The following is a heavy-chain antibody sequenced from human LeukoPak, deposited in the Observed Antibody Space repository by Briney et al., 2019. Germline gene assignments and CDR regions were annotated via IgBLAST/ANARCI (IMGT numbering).Heavy chain of an antibody. Sequence: PSETLSLTCTVSGGSISSYYWSWIRQPPGKGLEWIGYIYYSGSTNYNPSLKSRGTISVDTSKNQFSLKLSSVTAADTAVYYCAGTYCGGDCYPARFDYWGQGTLVTVSS. CDR2: IYYSGST. J-gene: IGHJ4*02. D-gene: IGHD2-21*02. CDR1: GGSISSYY. V-gene: IGHV4-59*01. CDR3: AGTYCGGDCYPARFDY.